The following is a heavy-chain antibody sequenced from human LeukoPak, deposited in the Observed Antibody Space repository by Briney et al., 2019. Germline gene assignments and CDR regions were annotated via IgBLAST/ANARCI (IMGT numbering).Heavy chain of an antibody. Sequence: ASVKVSCKVSGYTLTELSMHWVRQAPGKGLEWMGWMNPNSGNTGYAQKFQGRVTMTRNTSISTAYMELSSLRSEDTAVYYCARDPYSGYDSYYYMDVWGKGTTVTVSS. J-gene: IGHJ6*03. CDR2: MNPNSGNT. V-gene: IGHV1-8*01. CDR3: ARDPYSGYDSYYYMDV. D-gene: IGHD5-12*01. CDR1: GYTLTELS.